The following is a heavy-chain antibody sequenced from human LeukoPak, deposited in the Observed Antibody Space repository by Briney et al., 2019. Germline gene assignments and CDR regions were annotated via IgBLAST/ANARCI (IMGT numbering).Heavy chain of an antibody. D-gene: IGHD3-10*01. Sequence: ASVKVSCKASGYTFTSYGISWVRQAPGQGLEWMGWISAYNGNTNYAQKLQGRVTMTTDTSTSTAYMELRSLRSDDTAVYYCARVIASKGAYGSGSYNNWFDPWGQGTLVTVSS. CDR2: ISAYNGNT. CDR1: GYTFTSYG. V-gene: IGHV1-18*01. CDR3: ARVIASKGAYGSGSYNNWFDP. J-gene: IGHJ5*02.